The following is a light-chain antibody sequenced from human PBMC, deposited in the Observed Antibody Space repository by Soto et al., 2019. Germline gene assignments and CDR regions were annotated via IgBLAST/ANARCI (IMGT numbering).Light chain of an antibody. CDR2: DVN. CDR1: SSDIGAYNY. Sequence: QSALAQPPSASGSPGQSVTISCTGSSSDIGAYNYVYWYQQHPGKAPKLIIYDVNQRPSGVPDRFSGSKSGNTASLTVSGLQAEDEAVYYCSSFAGGAHLVFGGGTKVTVL. J-gene: IGLJ2*01. V-gene: IGLV2-8*01. CDR3: SSFAGGAHLV.